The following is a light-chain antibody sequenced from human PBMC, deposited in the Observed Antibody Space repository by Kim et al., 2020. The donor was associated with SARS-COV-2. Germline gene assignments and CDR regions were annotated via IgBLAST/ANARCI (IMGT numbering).Light chain of an antibody. V-gene: IGLV2-14*03. CDR2: NVS. J-gene: IGLJ2*01. Sequence: QSALTQPASVSGSPGQSITISCTGTSSDVGGSDYVSWYQQHPGKTPKLIIYNVSDRPSGVSNRFSGSKSGNTASLTISGLQAEDEADYYCSSYTSTYTVVFGGGTQLTVL. CDR1: SSDVGGSDY. CDR3: SSYTSTYTVV.